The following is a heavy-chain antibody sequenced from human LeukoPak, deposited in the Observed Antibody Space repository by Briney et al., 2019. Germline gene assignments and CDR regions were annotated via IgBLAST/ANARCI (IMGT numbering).Heavy chain of an antibody. CDR2: ISSSSDTK. Sequence: GGSLRLSCAASGFTFSSYHMHWVRQAPGKGLECVSYISSSSDTKYYADSVKGRFTISRDNAKNSLYLQMNSLRAEDTAVYYCARRGAVAGTADYWGQGTLVTVSS. J-gene: IGHJ4*02. V-gene: IGHV3-48*04. CDR3: ARRGAVAGTADY. CDR1: GFTFSSYH. D-gene: IGHD6-19*01.